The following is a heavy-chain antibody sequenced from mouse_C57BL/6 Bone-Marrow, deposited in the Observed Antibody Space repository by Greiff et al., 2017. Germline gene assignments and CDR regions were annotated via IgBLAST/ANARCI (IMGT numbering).Heavy chain of an antibody. V-gene: IGHV1-5*01. CDR1: GYTFTSYW. CDR3: TRWDDGYLAWFAY. D-gene: IGHD2-3*01. Sequence: EVQGVESGTVLARPGASVKMSCKTSGYTFTSYWMHWVKQRPGQGLEWIGAIYPGNSDTSYNQKFKGKAKLTAVTSASTAYMELSSLTNEDSAVYYCTRWDDGYLAWFAYWGQGTLVTVSA. CDR2: IYPGNSDT. J-gene: IGHJ3*01.